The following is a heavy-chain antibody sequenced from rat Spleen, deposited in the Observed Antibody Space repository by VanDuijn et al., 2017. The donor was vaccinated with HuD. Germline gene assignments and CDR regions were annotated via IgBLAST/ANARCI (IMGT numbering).Heavy chain of an antibody. Sequence: QVQLKASGPGLVQPSQTLSLTCTVAGFSLTSYNVHWVRQPPGKGLEWMGVIRNSGGTRYNSARKSRLSISKDTSKSQVLLKMNSLQTEDTAMYFCARSKSSYSDYWGQGVMVTVSS. V-gene: IGHV2-41*01. CDR2: IRNSGGT. D-gene: IGHD1-2*01. CDR1: GFSLTSYN. CDR3: ARSKSSYSDY. J-gene: IGHJ2*01.